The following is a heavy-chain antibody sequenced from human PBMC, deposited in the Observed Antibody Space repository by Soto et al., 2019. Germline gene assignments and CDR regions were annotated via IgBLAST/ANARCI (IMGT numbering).Heavy chain of an antibody. J-gene: IGHJ6*03. Sequence: PGESLKISCKGSGYSFTSYWIGWVRQMPGKGLEWMGIIYPGDSDTRYSPSFQGQVTISADKSISTAYLQWSSLKASDTAMYYCARHDGVNYYGLGSYQQDYYYYYMDVWGKGTTVTVSS. V-gene: IGHV5-51*01. D-gene: IGHD3-10*01. CDR1: GYSFTSYW. CDR3: ARHDGVNYYGLGSYQQDYYYYYMDV. CDR2: IYPGDSDT.